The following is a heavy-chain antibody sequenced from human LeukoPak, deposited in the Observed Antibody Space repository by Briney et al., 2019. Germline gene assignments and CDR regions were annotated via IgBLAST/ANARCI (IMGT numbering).Heavy chain of an antibody. CDR2: IYHSGST. CDR1: GGSISSRSYY. J-gene: IGHJ4*02. V-gene: IGHV4-39*07. Sequence: PSETLSLTCTVSGGSISSRSYYWGWIGQPPGKGLGGIGSIYHSGSTYYNPSLKSRVTISVNTSKNQFSLKLSSVTAADPAVYYCARLFEARPGYFDYWGQGTLVTVSS. D-gene: IGHD6-6*01. CDR3: ARLFEARPGYFDY.